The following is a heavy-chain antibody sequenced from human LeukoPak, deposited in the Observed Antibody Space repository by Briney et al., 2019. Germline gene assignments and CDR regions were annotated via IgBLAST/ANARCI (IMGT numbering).Heavy chain of an antibody. CDR1: GYTLTELS. CDR3: ATGRVDYYDSSGYYPLDY. V-gene: IGHV1-24*01. D-gene: IGHD3-22*01. J-gene: IGHJ4*02. Sequence: ASVKVSCKVSGYTLTELSMHWVRQAPGKGLEWMGGFDPEDGETIYAQKFQGRVTMTEDTSTDTAYMELSSLRSEDTAVYYCATGRVDYYDSSGYYPLDYWGQGTLVTVSS. CDR2: FDPEDGET.